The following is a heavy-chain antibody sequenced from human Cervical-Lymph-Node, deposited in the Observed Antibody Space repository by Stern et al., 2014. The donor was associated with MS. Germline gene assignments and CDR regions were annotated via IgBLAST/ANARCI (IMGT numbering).Heavy chain of an antibody. CDR1: GFKFYDFA. CDR3: AKADDYAAGIDA. D-gene: IGHD3-16*01. V-gene: IGHV3-9*01. J-gene: IGHJ5*02. Sequence: EVQLVESGGGMVQPGRSLRLSCEASGFKFYDFAMHWVRQAPGKGLEWVSGLGWNSEGRGYADSVQGRFTISRDNAKSSLYLQMNSLTAEDTALYYCAKADDYAAGIDAWGQGTLVVVSS. CDR2: LGWNSEGR.